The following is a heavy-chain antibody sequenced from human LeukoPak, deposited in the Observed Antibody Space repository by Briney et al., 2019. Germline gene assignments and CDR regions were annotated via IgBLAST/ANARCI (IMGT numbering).Heavy chain of an antibody. CDR1: GYTFTGYY. V-gene: IGHV1-2*02. CDR3: ARDFRELRYFALLGPDTGNGMEV. Sequence: ASVKVSCKASGYTFTGYYMHWVRQAPGQGLEWMGWINPNSGGTNYAQKFQGRVTMTRDTSISTAYMELSRLRSDDTAVYYCARDFRELRYFALLGPDTGNGMEVWGQGTTVTVSS. J-gene: IGHJ6*02. D-gene: IGHD3-9*01. CDR2: INPNSGGT.